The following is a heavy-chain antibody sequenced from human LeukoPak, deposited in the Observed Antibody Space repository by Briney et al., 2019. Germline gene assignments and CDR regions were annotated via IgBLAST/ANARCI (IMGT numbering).Heavy chain of an antibody. Sequence: GGSLRLSCAASGFNFNTYGMYWVRQAPGKGLEWVAFIRYDETNEYYADSVKGRFTISRDNSKNTLYLQVNSLRTEDTAVYYCAKDSRAALVGPYYMDVWGKGTTVTTSS. D-gene: IGHD6-25*01. CDR1: GFNFNTYG. V-gene: IGHV3-30*02. CDR3: AKDSRAALVGPYYMDV. J-gene: IGHJ6*03. CDR2: IRYDETNE.